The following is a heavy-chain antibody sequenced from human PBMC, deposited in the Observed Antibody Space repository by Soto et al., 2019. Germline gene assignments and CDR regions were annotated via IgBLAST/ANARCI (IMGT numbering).Heavy chain of an antibody. Sequence: GESLKISCKGPGYSFTSYWISWVRQMPGKGLEWMGRIDPSDSYTNYSPSFQGHVTISADKSISTAYLQWSSLKASDTAMYYCARRAARPYYYYGMDVWGQGTTVTVSS. CDR3: ARRAARPYYYYGMDV. V-gene: IGHV5-10-1*01. D-gene: IGHD6-6*01. CDR1: GYSFTSYW. CDR2: IDPSDSYT. J-gene: IGHJ6*02.